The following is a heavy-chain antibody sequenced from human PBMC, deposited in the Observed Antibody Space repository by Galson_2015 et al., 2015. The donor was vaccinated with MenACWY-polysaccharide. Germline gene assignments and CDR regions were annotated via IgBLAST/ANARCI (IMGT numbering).Heavy chain of an antibody. CDR2: IFHSGPT. CDR3: ARVEKYSGSFYILY. V-gene: IGHV4-38-2*01. CDR1: DYSIRRGYF. D-gene: IGHD1-26*01. Sequence: SETLSLTCAVSDYSIRRGYFWGWIRQPPGKGLEWIASIFHSGPTYYNPSLKSRVTISVDTSKNQFSLKLSSVTAADTAVYYCARVEKYSGSFYILYWGQGTLVTVSS. J-gene: IGHJ4*02.